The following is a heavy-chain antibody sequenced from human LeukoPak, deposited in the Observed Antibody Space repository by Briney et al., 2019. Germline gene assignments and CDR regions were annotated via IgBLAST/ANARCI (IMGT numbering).Heavy chain of an antibody. V-gene: IGHV4-34*01. CDR2: IYESGTT. CDR3: ARGAWATRLGS. J-gene: IGHJ4*02. CDR1: GESLNSYY. D-gene: IGHD2-15*01. Sequence: PSETLSLTCAVYGESLNSYYWNWVRQPPGEGLEWIGEIYESGTTEYNPSLKSRVTISMVPSKQQFSLSLSSVTAADTAVYYCARGAWATRLGSWGLGTPVIVSS.